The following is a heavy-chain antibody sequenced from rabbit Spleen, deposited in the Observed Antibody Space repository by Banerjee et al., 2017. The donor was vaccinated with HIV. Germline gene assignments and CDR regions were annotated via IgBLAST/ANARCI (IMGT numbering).Heavy chain of an antibody. CDR1: GFTLSSYY. D-gene: IGHD4-1*01. CDR2: IDPVFGIT. J-gene: IGHJ4*01. CDR3: AREASSGWVIVSFYFNL. V-gene: IGHV1S7*01. Sequence: QSLEESGGGLVQPGGSLKLSCKASGFTLSSYYMNWVRQAPGKGLEWIGYIDPVFGITYYANCVNGRFSISRENAQNTVYLQRNSLTAADTATYFCAREASSGWVIVSFYFNLWGPGSLVTVS.